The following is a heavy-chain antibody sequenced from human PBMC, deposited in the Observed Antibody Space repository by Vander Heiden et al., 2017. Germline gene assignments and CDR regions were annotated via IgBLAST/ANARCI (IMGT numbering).Heavy chain of an antibody. D-gene: IGHD1-20*01. CDR1: GFTFSSYG. J-gene: IGHJ4*02. V-gene: IGHV3-33*08. Sequence: QVQLVESGGGVVQPGKSLRLSCAATGFTFSSYGMHWVRQAPGKGLGWVAVIWYDGSNKYYADSVKGRFTISRDNSKNTLYLQMNSLRAEDTAVYYCARDFNWSFDYWGQGTLVTVSS. CDR3: ARDFNWSFDY. CDR2: IWYDGSNK.